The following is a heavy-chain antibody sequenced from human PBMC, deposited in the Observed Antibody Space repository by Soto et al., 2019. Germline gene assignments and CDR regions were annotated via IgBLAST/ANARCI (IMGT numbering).Heavy chain of an antibody. CDR2: ISAYNGNT. CDR3: ARGTYVLRYFAAPGGFDY. Sequence: QVQLVQSGAEVKKPGASVKVSCKASGYTFTSYGISWVRQAPGQGLEWMGWISAYNGNTKYAQKLQGRVTMTTDTATSTAYMELRSLRSDDTAVYYCARGTYVLRYFAAPGGFDYWGQGTLVTVSS. J-gene: IGHJ4*02. CDR1: GYTFTSYG. V-gene: IGHV1-18*04. D-gene: IGHD3-9*01.